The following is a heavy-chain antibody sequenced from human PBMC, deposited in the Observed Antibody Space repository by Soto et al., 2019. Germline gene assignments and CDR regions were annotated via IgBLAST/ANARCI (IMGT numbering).Heavy chain of an antibody. CDR2: IWYDGSNK. J-gene: IGHJ6*03. Sequence: PVGSLRLSCAASGFTFSSYGMHWVRQAPGKGLEWVAVIWYDGSNKYYADSVKGRFTISRDNSKNTLYLQMNSLRAEDTAVYYCARGRIVPAASRPYYYYMDVWGKGTTVTVSS. CDR3: ARGRIVPAASRPYYYYMDV. D-gene: IGHD2-2*01. V-gene: IGHV3-33*01. CDR1: GFTFSSYG.